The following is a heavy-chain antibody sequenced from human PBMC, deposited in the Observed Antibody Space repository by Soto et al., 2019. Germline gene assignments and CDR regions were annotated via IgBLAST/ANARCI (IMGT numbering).Heavy chain of an antibody. D-gene: IGHD3-10*01. V-gene: IGHV4-39*01. Sequence: QLQLQESGPGLVKPSETLSLTCTVSGGSISSSSYYWGWIRQPPGKGLEWIGSIYYSGSTYYNPSLKSRVTITVDTSKNQFSLTLSSVTAADTAVYYCARSLITMVPEAAWGQGTLVTVSS. CDR2: IYYSGST. J-gene: IGHJ5*02. CDR3: ARSLITMVPEAA. CDR1: GGSISSSSYY.